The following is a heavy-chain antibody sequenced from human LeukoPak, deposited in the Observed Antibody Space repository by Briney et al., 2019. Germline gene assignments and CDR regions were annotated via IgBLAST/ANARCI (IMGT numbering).Heavy chain of an antibody. CDR3: ARDRGPASNNDY. V-gene: IGHV3-66*01. Sequence: GGSLRLSCAASEFSVGSNYMTWVRQAPGKGLEWVSLIYSGGSTYYADSVKGRFTISRDNSKNTLYLQMNSLRAEDTAVYYCARDRGPASNNDYWGQGTLVTVSS. CDR2: IYSGGST. D-gene: IGHD2/OR15-2a*01. J-gene: IGHJ4*02. CDR1: EFSVGSNY.